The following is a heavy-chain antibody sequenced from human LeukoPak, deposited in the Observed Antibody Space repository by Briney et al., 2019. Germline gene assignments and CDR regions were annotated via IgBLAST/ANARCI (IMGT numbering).Heavy chain of an antibody. CDR2: IPYDGSNK. CDR1: GFTFSTFG. V-gene: IGHV3-30*02. CDR3: ALSREDGDYVFDY. Sequence: PGGSLRLSCAASGFTFSTFGMHWVRQVPGQGLEWVTFIPYDGSNKYYADSVKGRFTISRDNSKNTLYLQMNSLRAEDTAVYYCALSREDGDYVFDYWGQGTLVTVSS. J-gene: IGHJ4*02. D-gene: IGHD4-17*01.